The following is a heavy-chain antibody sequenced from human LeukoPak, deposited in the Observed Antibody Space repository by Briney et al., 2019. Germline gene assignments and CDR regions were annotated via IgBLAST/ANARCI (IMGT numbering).Heavy chain of an antibody. CDR3: ARGRYCSADICTGGDSFDI. CDR2: KYARGSS. CDR1: GGSISDYY. Sequence: SETLSLTCTVSGGSISDYYWSWIRQPAGKGLEWIGRKYARGSSNYNPPVQSRVTMSVDTSKNQFSLKLRSVTAADTAVYYCARGRYCSADICTGGDSFDIWGQGTMVSVSP. J-gene: IGHJ3*02. D-gene: IGHD2-15*01. V-gene: IGHV4-4*07.